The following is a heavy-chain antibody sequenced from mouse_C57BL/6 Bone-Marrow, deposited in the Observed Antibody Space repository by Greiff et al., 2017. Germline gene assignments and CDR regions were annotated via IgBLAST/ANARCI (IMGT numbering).Heavy chain of an antibody. V-gene: IGHV1-18*01. CDR3: ARERGAGAGCAH. CDR2: INPNNGGT. CDR1: GYTFTDYN. Sequence: LVKPGASVKIPCKASGYTFTDYNMDWVKQSHGKSLEWIGDINPNNGGTIYNQKFKGTATLTVDKSSSTAYRELRSLTSEDTAVYYCARERGAGAGCAHWGQGTRVTVSA. J-gene: IGHJ3*01.